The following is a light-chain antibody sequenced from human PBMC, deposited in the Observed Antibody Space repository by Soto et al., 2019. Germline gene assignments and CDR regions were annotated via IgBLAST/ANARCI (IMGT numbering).Light chain of an antibody. CDR1: QDISTY. CDR3: QKYDNAPLT. J-gene: IGKJ4*01. V-gene: IGKV1-27*01. CDR2: AAY. Sequence: DMRMTQDPSSLYASVGDRITITCRARQDISTYLAWYQQKPGKVPKLLISAAYTLKAGVPPRSSGSGSGTDFTLPISSLQPEDVVTYYCQKYDNAPLTFGGGTKVEIK.